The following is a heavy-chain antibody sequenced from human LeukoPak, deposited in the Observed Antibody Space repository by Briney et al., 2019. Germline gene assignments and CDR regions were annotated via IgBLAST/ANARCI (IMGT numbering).Heavy chain of an antibody. J-gene: IGHJ4*02. CDR1: GFTFGDYA. D-gene: IGHD4-11*01. V-gene: IGHV3-49*04. CDR3: TREAYSNYEPGFDY. CDR2: IRSKAYGGTT. Sequence: GGSLRLSCTASGFTFGDYAMSWVRQAPGKGLEWVGFIRSKAYGGTTEYAASVKGRFTISRDDSKSIAYLQMNSLKTEDTAVYYCTREAYSNYEPGFDYWGQGTLVTVSS.